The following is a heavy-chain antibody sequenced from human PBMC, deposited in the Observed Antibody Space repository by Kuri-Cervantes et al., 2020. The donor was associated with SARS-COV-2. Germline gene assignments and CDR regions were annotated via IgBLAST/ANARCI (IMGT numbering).Heavy chain of an antibody. J-gene: IGHJ5*02. CDR2: VYYSGST. CDR3: ARQMMSSITIFGVVITRKWFDP. D-gene: IGHD3-3*01. Sequence: SETLSPTCTVSGGSISSSISSSSYYWGWIRQPPGKGLEWIGSVYYSGSTYYNPSLKSRVTISVDTSKNQFSLKLSSVTAADTAVYYCARQMMSSITIFGVVITRKWFDPWGQGTLVTVSS. V-gene: IGHV4-39*01. CDR1: GGSISSSISSSSYY.